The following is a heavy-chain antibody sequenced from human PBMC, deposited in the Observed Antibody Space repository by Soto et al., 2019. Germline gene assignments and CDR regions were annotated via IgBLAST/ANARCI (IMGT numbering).Heavy chain of an antibody. J-gene: IGHJ2*01. CDR3: VRIRYSDYVHWTFDL. CDR2: IFANDEK. Sequence: QVTLKESGPVLVKPTETLTLTCTVSGFSLSNARMGVSWILQPPGKALEWLAHIFANDEKSYSTSLKSRLTISKATLRSQVVLTMTNMDPVDTATYSCVRIRYSDYVHWTFDLWGRGTLVTVSS. CDR1: GFSLSNARMG. D-gene: IGHD5-12*01. V-gene: IGHV2-26*01.